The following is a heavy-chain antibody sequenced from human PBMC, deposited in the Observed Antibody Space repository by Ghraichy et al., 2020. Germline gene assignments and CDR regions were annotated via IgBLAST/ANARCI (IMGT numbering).Heavy chain of an antibody. J-gene: IGHJ6*02. CDR2: MNGGGGST. D-gene: IGHD1-26*01. V-gene: IGHV3-23*01. CDR3: AKGPRSFYYYGMDV. Sequence: GGSLRLSCAASGFTFRIYAMSWVRQAPGKGLEWVSAMNGGGGSTYFADSVQGRFTISRDNSKSTLYLQMNSLRAEDTAVYYCAKGPRSFYYYGMDVWGQGTTVTVSS. CDR1: GFTFRIYA.